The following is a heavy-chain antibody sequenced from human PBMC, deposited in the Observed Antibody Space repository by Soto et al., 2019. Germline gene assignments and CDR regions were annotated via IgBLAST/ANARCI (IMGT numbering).Heavy chain of an antibody. CDR1: GYTFTGYY. J-gene: IGHJ5*02. V-gene: IGHV1-18*01. D-gene: IGHD3-16*01. Sequence: GASVKVSCKASGYTFTGYYMHWVRQAPGQGLEWMGWISAYNGNTNYAQKLQGRVTMTTDTSTSTAYMELRSLRSDDTAVYYCARAGPSALGFDPWGQGTLVTVSS. CDR3: ARAGPSALGFDP. CDR2: ISAYNGNT.